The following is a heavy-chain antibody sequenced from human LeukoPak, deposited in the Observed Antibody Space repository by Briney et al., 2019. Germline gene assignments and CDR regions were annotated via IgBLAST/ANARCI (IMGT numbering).Heavy chain of an antibody. CDR1: GHTFTGYY. CDR3: GRDFRDSLDY. Sequence: ASVKVSCKASGHTFTGYYMHWVRQAPGQGLEWMGWINPDSGGTNFAQRFQGRVTMTRDTSISTAYMELSRLRSDDTAVYYCGRDFRDSLDYWGQGTLVTVSS. CDR2: INPDSGGT. J-gene: IGHJ4*02. V-gene: IGHV1-2*02.